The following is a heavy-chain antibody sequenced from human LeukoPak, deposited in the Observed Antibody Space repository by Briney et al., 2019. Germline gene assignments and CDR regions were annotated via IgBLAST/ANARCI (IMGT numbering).Heavy chain of an antibody. J-gene: IGHJ6*03. CDR3: ARGCSSTSCYYYYYYYYMDV. V-gene: IGHV3-23*01. CDR2: ISGSGDNT. Sequence: GGSLRLSCAASGFTFSSYAMNWVRQAPGKGLEWISSISGSGDNTYYADSVKGRFTISRDNAKNSLYLQMNSLRAEDTAVYYCARGCSSTSCYYYYYYYYMDVWGKGTTVTVSS. CDR1: GFTFSSYA. D-gene: IGHD2-2*01.